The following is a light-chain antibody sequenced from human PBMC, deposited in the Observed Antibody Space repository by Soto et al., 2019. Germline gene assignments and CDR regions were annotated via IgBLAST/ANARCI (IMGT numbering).Light chain of an antibody. J-gene: IGKJ4*01. CDR1: QNVYNN. Sequence: EIVMISSPAIPSMSQGEGATLSCKASQNVYNNLAWYQQRPGQPPRLLIYDASTRATGISARFSGSGYGTEFTLTISSLQSEDFAVYFCQQCRNWPLTFGGGTKVDIK. V-gene: IGKV3-15*01. CDR3: QQCRNWPLT. CDR2: DAS.